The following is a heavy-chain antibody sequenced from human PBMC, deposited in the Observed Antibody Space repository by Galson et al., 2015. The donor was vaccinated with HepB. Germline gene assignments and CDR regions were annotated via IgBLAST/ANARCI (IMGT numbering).Heavy chain of an antibody. Sequence: LRLSCAASGFTFTNYAMSWVRQVPGKGLEWVSAISGSGGSTYYADSVKGRFTISRDNSKNTLYLQMNSLRAEDTAVYYCAKVVLWFGEVDYWGQGTLVTVSS. V-gene: IGHV3-23*01. J-gene: IGHJ4*02. CDR2: ISGSGGST. D-gene: IGHD3-10*01. CDR1: GFTFTNYA. CDR3: AKVVLWFGEVDY.